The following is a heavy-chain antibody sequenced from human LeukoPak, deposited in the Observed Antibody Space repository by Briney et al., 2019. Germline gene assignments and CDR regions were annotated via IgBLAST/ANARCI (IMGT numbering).Heavy chain of an antibody. Sequence: GGSLRLSCAASGFTFDDYMMHWVCQAPGKGLEWVSLISWDGSDTYYADSVKGQFTISRDNSKDSLYLQMNSLRTDDTALYYCAKDSGALEEGYFDSWGQGTLVTVSP. V-gene: IGHV3-43*01. J-gene: IGHJ4*02. CDR3: AKDSGALEEGYFDS. CDR1: GFTFDDYM. CDR2: ISWDGSDT.